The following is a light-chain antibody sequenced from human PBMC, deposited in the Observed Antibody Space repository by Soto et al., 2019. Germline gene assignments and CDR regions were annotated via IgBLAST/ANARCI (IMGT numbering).Light chain of an antibody. J-gene: IGKJ2*01. CDR3: QQSYSTLYT. CDR1: QSISSY. V-gene: IGKV1-39*01. CDR2: AAS. Sequence: DIQMTQSPSSLSASVGDRVTITCRASQSISSYLNWYQQKPGKAPKLLIYAASSLQSGVPSRFSGRGSGTDFTLTISSLQPEDFETYYCQQSYSTLYTFGQGTKLEIK.